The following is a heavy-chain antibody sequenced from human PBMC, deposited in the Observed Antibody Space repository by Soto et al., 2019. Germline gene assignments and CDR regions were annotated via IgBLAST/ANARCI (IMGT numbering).Heavy chain of an antibody. CDR1: GGSISSGGYY. V-gene: IGHV4-31*03. D-gene: IGHD1-26*01. CDR2: IYYSGST. Sequence: SETLSLTCTVSGGSISSGGYYWSWIRQHPGKGLEWIGYIYYSGSTYYNPSLKSRVTISVDTSKNQFSLKLSSVTAADTAVYYCAASCVGGGGFNYYGMDGWGQGTTVTVSS. CDR3: AASCVGGGGFNYYGMDG. J-gene: IGHJ6*02.